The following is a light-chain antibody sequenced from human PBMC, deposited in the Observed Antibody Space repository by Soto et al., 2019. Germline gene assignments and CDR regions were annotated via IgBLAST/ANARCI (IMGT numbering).Light chain of an antibody. V-gene: IGKV3-20*01. Sequence: EIVLTQSPGTLSLSPGERATLSCRASQSVSSSSYLAWYQQKPGQAPRLLIYAASSRATGIPDRFSGSGSGTDFTLTISRLEPEDFELYYWQQYGSSLTFGGGTKVEIK. CDR2: AAS. CDR1: QSVSSSSY. J-gene: IGKJ4*01. CDR3: QQYGSSLT.